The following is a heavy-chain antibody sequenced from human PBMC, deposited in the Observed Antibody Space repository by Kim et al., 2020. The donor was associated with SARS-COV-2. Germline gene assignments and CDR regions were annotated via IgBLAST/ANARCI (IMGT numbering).Heavy chain of an antibody. CDR2: ISGSGTST. Sequence: GGSLRLSCAASGLTFSSNSMNWVRQAPGKGLEWVSAISGSGTSTYYADSVKGRFTISRDNSKNTLYLQMNTLRAEDTAVYYCAKLAPWDIVGDFDYWGRGTLVTVSS. CDR3: AKLAPWDIVGDFDY. D-gene: IGHD5-12*01. V-gene: IGHV3-23*01. J-gene: IGHJ4*02. CDR1: GLTFSSNS.